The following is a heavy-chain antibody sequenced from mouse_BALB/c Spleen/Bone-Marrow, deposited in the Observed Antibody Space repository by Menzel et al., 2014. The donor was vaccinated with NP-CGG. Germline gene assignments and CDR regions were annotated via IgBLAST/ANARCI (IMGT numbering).Heavy chain of an antibody. CDR2: INDGGSYT. J-gene: IGHJ4*01. Sequence: EVKLVESGGGLVKPGGSLKLSCAVSGFTFSDYYMYWVRQNPEKRLEWVATINDGGSYTYYPDSVKGRFTISRDNAKNTRCLQMSSLKSEDTAMHYCARDGNFAMEYWGQGTSVTVSS. V-gene: IGHV5-4*02. CDR1: GFTFSDYY. D-gene: IGHD2-1*01. CDR3: ARDGNFAMEY.